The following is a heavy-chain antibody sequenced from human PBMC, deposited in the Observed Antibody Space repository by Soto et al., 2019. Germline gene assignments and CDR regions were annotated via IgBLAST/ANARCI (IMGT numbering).Heavy chain of an antibody. CDR3: ARQKAWFGEFNNWFDP. D-gene: IGHD3-10*01. J-gene: IGHJ5*02. CDR2: IYPGDSDT. Sequence: GESLKISCKGSGYSFTSYWIGWVRQMPGKGLEWMGIIYPGDSDTRYSPSFQGQVTISADKPISTAYLQWSSLKASDTAMYYCARQKAWFGEFNNWFDPWGQGTLVTVSS. V-gene: IGHV5-51*01. CDR1: GYSFTSYW.